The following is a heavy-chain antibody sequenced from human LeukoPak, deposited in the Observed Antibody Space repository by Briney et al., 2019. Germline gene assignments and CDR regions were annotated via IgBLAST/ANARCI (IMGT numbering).Heavy chain of an antibody. D-gene: IGHD4-17*01. CDR3: ARGPHADHDYDDYGNGNFYY. CDR1: GYTFTSYY. J-gene: IGHJ4*02. CDR2: INSSGGST. Sequence: ASVKVSCKASGYTFTSYYMHWVRQAPGQGLEWMGIINSSGGSTSYAQKFKGRVTMTRDTSTSTVYMDLSSRRSEDTDVYYCARGPHADHDYDDYGNGNFYYWGQGPLVSVSS. V-gene: IGHV1-46*01.